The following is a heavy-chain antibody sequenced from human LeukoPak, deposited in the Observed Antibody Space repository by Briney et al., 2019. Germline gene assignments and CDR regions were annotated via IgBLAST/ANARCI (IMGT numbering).Heavy chain of an antibody. CDR2: ISTRGTTI. D-gene: IGHD1-26*01. V-gene: IGHV3-48*03. CDR3: AKDRMGATAVFDS. CDR1: GFTFSSYE. Sequence: PGGSLRLSCAASGFTFSSYEMNWVRQAPGKGLEWVSYISTRGTTIYYADSVKGRLTISRDNAKNSLYLQMNSLRAEDTAIYYCAKDRMGATAVFDSWGQGTLVTVSS. J-gene: IGHJ4*02.